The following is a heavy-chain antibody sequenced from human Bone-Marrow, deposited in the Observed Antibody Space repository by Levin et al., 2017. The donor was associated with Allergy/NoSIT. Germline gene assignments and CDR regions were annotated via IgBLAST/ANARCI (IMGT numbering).Heavy chain of an antibody. CDR2: IGTAGDT. J-gene: IGHJ4*02. V-gene: IGHV3-13*01. CDR3: ARGAGGRYVDWPYDY. CDR1: GFTFSSYD. D-gene: IGHD3-9*01. Sequence: LSLTCAASGFTFSSYDMHWVRQATGKGLEWVSAIGTAGDTYYPGSVKGRFTISRENAKNSLYLQMNSLRAGDTAVYYCARGAGGRYVDWPYDYWGQGTLVTVSS.